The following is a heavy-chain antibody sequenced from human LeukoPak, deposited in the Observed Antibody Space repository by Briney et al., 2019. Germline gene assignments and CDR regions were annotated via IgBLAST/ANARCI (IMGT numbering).Heavy chain of an antibody. J-gene: IGHJ4*02. CDR2: FTTGANYT. CDR1: GFTVSSFA. D-gene: IGHD6-13*01. V-gene: IGHV3-23*03. CDR3: AKAQGAWYYFDS. Sequence: GGSLRLSCAASGFTVSSFAMSWVRQAPGKGLEWVAVFTTGANYTYYADSVKGRFTMTRDNSKNTIFLQLNNVRADDTAVYFCAKAQGAWYYFDSWGQGTLVTVSS.